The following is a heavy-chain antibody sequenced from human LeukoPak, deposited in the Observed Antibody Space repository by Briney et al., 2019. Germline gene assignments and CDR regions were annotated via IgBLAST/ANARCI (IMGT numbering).Heavy chain of an antibody. CDR1: GFTVSSNY. Sequence: GGSLRVSCAASGFTVSSNYMSWVRQAPGKGLEWVSVIYSGGSTYYADSVKGRFTISRDNSKNTLYLQMNSLRAEDTAVYYCAGSGSYGQYYFDYWGQGTLVTVSS. J-gene: IGHJ4*02. CDR2: IYSGGST. D-gene: IGHD1-26*01. CDR3: AGSGSYGQYYFDY. V-gene: IGHV3-53*01.